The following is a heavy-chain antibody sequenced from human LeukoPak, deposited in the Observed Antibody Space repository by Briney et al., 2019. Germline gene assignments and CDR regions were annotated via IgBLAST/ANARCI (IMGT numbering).Heavy chain of an antibody. Sequence: GASVKVSCKASGGTFSSYTISWVRQAPGQGLEWMGRIIPILGIANYAQKFQGRVTITADKSTSTAYMELSSLRSEDTAVYYCARDLRGYSALRFDYWGQGTLVTVSS. V-gene: IGHV1-69*04. CDR3: ARDLRGYSALRFDY. D-gene: IGHD5-12*01. J-gene: IGHJ4*02. CDR2: IIPILGIA. CDR1: GGTFSSYT.